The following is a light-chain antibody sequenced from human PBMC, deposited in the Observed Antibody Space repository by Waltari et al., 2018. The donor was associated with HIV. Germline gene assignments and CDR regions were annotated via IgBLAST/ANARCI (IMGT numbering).Light chain of an antibody. J-gene: IGLJ3*02. Sequence: QSALTQPASASGSPGQSITISSTGTSSDVGSYNLVSWYQQHPGKAPKLMIYEVSKRPSGVSNRFSGSKSGNTASLTISGLQAEDEADYYCCSYAGSNTWVFGGGTKLTVL. CDR3: CSYAGSNTWV. V-gene: IGLV2-23*02. CDR1: SSDVGSYNL. CDR2: EVS.